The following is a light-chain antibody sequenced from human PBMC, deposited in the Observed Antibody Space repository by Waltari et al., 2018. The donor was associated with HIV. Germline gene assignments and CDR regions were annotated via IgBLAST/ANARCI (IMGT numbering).Light chain of an antibody. CDR3: CSYAGTWL. J-gene: IGLJ3*02. CDR2: DVT. V-gene: IGLV2-11*01. CDR1: SSDVVDYTS. Sequence: QSALTQPHSVSGSPGPSVTLSCTGTSSDVVDYTSVSWYQRHPGKAPKLMIYDVTKRPSGVPDRFSGSKSGNTASLTISGLQAEDDAEYYCCSYAGTWLFGGGTKLTVL.